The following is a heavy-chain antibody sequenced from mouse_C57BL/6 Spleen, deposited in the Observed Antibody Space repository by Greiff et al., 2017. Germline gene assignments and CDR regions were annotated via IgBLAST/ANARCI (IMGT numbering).Heavy chain of an antibody. D-gene: IGHD2-10*01. CDR1: GFTFSDYG. CDR2: ISSGSSTI. J-gene: IGHJ4*01. V-gene: IGHV5-17*01. Sequence: EVHLVESGGGLVKPGGSLKLSCAASGFTFSDYGMHWVRQAPEKGLEWVAYISSGSSTIYYADTVKGRFTISRDNAKNTLFLQMTSLRSEDTAMYYCATSYPYYYAMDYWGQGTSVTVSS. CDR3: ATSYPYYYAMDY.